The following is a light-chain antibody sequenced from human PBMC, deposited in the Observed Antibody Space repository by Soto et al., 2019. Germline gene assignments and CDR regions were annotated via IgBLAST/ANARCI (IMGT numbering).Light chain of an antibody. CDR1: SSNVGGYNY. CDR3: CSYAGSHTFV. CDR2: DVS. J-gene: IGLJ1*01. V-gene: IGLV2-11*01. Sequence: QSVLTQPRSVSGSPGQSVTISCTGSSSNVGGYNYVSWYQQHPGKAPKSMIYDVSKRPSGVPDRFSGSKSGNTASLTISGLQAEDEADYYCCSYAGSHTFVFGTGTKLTVL.